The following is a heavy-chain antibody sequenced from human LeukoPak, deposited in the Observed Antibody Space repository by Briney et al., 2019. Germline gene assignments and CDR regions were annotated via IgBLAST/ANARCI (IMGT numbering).Heavy chain of an antibody. V-gene: IGHV3-23*01. Sequence: GGSLRLSCSASGFTFSCYAMSWVSQAPGKGLEWVSAISGSGGSTYYADSVKGRFTISRDNSKNTLYLQMNSLRAEDTAVYYCAKTLYYYDSSGYHYFDYWGQGTLVTVSS. D-gene: IGHD3-22*01. CDR1: GFTFSCYA. CDR3: AKTLYYYDSSGYHYFDY. J-gene: IGHJ4*02. CDR2: ISGSGGST.